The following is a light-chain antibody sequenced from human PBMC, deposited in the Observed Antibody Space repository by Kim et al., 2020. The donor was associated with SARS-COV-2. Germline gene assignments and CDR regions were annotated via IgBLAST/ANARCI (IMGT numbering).Light chain of an antibody. J-gene: IGKJ1*01. V-gene: IGKV3-20*01. CDR1: QSVSSSY. Sequence: EIVLTQSPGTLSLSPGERATLSCRASQSVSSSYLAWYQQKPGQAPRLLFYGASSRATGIPDRFRGSGSGTDFTLTISTLEPEDFAVYYCQQYGSAPRTFGQGTKVDIK. CDR3: QQYGSAPRT. CDR2: GAS.